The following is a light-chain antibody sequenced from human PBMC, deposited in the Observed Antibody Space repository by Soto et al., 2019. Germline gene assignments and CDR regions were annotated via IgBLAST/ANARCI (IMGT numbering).Light chain of an antibody. CDR1: QGIRNY. V-gene: IGKV1-27*01. Sequence: DIQMTQSPTSLSASVGDRVTITCRASQGIRNYEAWYQQIPGKAPKLLIYAASTLQSGVPSRFSGSGSGTDFTLTINGLQPEDVATYSCQKYSSVPVFGPGTKVEIK. CDR3: QKYSSVPV. J-gene: IGKJ3*01. CDR2: AAS.